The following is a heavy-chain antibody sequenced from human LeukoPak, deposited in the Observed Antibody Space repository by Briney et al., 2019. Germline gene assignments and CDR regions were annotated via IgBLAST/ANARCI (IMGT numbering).Heavy chain of an antibody. Sequence: PGGSLRLSCAASGFTFSDYYMSWIRQAPGKGLEWVSFISGSATTTYYVDSVKGRFTLSRDNAKNSLYLQMNSLRAEDSAVYYYARDMYYGSGTPMQYGMDVWGPGTTVTVSS. CDR2: ISGSATTT. V-gene: IGHV3-11*01. D-gene: IGHD3-10*01. J-gene: IGHJ6*02. CDR3: ARDMYYGSGTPMQYGMDV. CDR1: GFTFSDYY.